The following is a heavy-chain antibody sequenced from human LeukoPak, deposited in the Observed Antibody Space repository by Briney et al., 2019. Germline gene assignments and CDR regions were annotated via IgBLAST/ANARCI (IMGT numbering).Heavy chain of an antibody. Sequence: SETLSLTCTVSGGSISSYYWSWIRQPAGKGLEWIGRIYTSGSTNYNPSLKSRVTMSVDTSKNQFSLKLSSVTAADTAVYYCVRGDYVWGSYRYFDYWGQGTLVTVSS. CDR1: GGSISSYY. V-gene: IGHV4-4*07. D-gene: IGHD3-16*02. CDR3: VRGDYVWGSYRYFDY. J-gene: IGHJ4*02. CDR2: IYTSGST.